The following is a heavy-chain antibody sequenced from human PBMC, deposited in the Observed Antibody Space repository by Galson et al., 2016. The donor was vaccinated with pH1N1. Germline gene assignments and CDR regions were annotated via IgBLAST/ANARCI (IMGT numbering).Heavy chain of an antibody. CDR1: GFTLSSYG. Sequence: SLRLSCAASGFTLSSYGMHWVRQAPGKGLEWVAVVWYDGSNTYYADSVKGRFTISRDNSKNTLYLKMNSLRAEDTAVYYCASLLMWFTGGLGMDVWGQGTTVTVSS. CDR2: VWYDGSNT. CDR3: ASLLMWFTGGLGMDV. D-gene: IGHD2-21*01. V-gene: IGHV3-33*01. J-gene: IGHJ6*02.